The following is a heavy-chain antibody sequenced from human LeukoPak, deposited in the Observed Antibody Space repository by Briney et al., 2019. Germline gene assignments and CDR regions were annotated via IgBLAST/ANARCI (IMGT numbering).Heavy chain of an antibody. D-gene: IGHD6-25*01. CDR1: GLTVSSNY. J-gene: IGHJ4*02. V-gene: IGHV3-53*01. Sequence: GGSLRLSCAASGLTVSSNYMSWVRQAPGKGLEWVSVIYSGGSTSYADSVKGRFIISRDNSKNTPYLQMNGLRAEDTAVYYCARDQAATPRGFFDYWGQGTLVTVSS. CDR2: IYSGGST. CDR3: ARDQAATPRGFFDY.